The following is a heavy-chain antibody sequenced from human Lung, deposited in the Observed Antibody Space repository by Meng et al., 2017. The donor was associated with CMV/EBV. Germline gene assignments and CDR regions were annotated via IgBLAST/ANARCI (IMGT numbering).Heavy chain of an antibody. Sequence: GGSLRLXCAASGFTFSSYAMHWVRQAPGKGLEWVAVISYDGSNKYYADSVKGRFTISRDNSKNTLYLQMNSLRAEDTAVYYCARDRPYCSSTSFYTTYYGMDVWXKGTXVTVSS. D-gene: IGHD2-2*02. CDR2: ISYDGSNK. V-gene: IGHV3-30-3*01. CDR3: ARDRPYCSSTSFYTTYYGMDV. CDR1: GFTFSSYA. J-gene: IGHJ6*04.